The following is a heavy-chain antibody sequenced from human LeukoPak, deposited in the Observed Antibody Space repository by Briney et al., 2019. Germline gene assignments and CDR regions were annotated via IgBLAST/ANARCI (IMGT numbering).Heavy chain of an antibody. V-gene: IGHV4-39*01. CDR1: GGSISSSSYY. J-gene: IGHJ4*02. CDR3: GYCSGGSCRRGYYFDY. D-gene: IGHD2-15*01. Sequence: PSETLSLTCTVSGGSISSSSYYWGWIRQPPGKGLEWIGSIYYSGSTYYNPSLKSRVTISVDTSKNQSSLKLSSVTAADTAVYYCGYCSGGSCRRGYYFDYWGQGTLVTVSS. CDR2: IYYSGST.